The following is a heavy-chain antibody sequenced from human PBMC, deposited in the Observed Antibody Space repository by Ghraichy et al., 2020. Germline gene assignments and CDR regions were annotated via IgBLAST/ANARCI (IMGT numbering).Heavy chain of an antibody. V-gene: IGHV3-30-3*01. Sequence: GGSLRLSCAASGFTFSSYAMHWVRQAPGKGLEWVAVISYDGSNKYYPDSVKGRFTISRDNSKNTLYLQMNGLRAEDTAVYYCARPRRQLVKYDAFDIWGQGTMVTVSS. J-gene: IGHJ3*02. D-gene: IGHD6-13*01. CDR2: ISYDGSNK. CDR3: ARPRRQLVKYDAFDI. CDR1: GFTFSSYA.